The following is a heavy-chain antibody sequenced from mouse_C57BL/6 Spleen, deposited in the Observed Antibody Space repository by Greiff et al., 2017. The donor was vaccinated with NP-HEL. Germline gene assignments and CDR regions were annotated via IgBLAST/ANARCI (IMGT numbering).Heavy chain of an antibody. CDR1: GYTFTDYE. V-gene: IGHV1-15*01. J-gene: IGHJ2*01. Sequence: QVQLQQSGAELVRPGASVTLSCKASGYTFTDYEMHWVKQTPVHGLEWIGAIDPETGGAAYNQKFKGKAILTADTSSSTAYMELRSLTSEDSAVYYCTKQTSYGSSYDYWGQGTTLTVSS. CDR3: TKQTSYGSSYDY. D-gene: IGHD1-1*01. CDR2: IDPETGGA.